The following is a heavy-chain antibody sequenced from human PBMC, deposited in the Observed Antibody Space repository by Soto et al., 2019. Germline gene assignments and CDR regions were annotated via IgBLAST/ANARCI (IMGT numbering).Heavy chain of an antibody. J-gene: IGHJ6*02. V-gene: IGHV3-9*01. CDR3: AAAWAYDSSDYTGFYYGMDA. CDR2: LSWNGVTI. CDR1: GFTFDDYA. D-gene: IGHD3-22*01. Sequence: EVQLVESGGDLVQPGRSLRLSCAASGFTFDDYAMHWVRQVPGKGLQWVSGLSWNGVTIGYAASVKGRFTISRDNAKKSLYLQLNALRPDDTAVYYCAAAWAYDSSDYTGFYYGMDAGGLWTTVPVSS.